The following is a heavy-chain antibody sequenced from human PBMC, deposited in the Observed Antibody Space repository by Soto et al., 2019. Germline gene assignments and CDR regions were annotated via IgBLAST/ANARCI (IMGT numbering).Heavy chain of an antibody. Sequence: EVQLLDSGGGLAQPGGSLRLSCAASGFTFSNYAMTWVRQAPGKGLEWVSIITGNGGSTYYADSVKGRFTISRDNSQNTLYLQMNSLRVEDTAVYYCAKLPLGYCNGGTCYRYFYYWGQGTLVTVSS. CDR3: AKLPLGYCNGGTCYRYFYY. CDR1: GFTFSNYA. D-gene: IGHD2-15*01. J-gene: IGHJ4*02. V-gene: IGHV3-23*01. CDR2: ITGNGGST.